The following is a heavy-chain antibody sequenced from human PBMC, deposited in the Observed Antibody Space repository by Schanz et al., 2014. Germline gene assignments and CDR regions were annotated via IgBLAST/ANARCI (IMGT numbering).Heavy chain of an antibody. Sequence: DVQLLESGGGLVQPGGSLRLSCAASGFTFNSYAMTWVRQAPGTGLEWVSSISHSGGSKYYADSVKGRFTISRDNSENTLYRQRNSLSADDTAVFYCAKGMGYCSGGTCYDYYYYGLDVWGQGATVTVSS. J-gene: IGHJ6*02. CDR3: AKGMGYCSGGTCYDYYYYGLDV. CDR2: ISHSGGSK. V-gene: IGHV3-23*01. CDR1: GFTFNSYA. D-gene: IGHD2-15*01.